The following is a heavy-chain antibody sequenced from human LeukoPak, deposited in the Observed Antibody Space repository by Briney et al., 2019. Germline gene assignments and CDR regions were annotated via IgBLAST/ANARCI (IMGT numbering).Heavy chain of an antibody. CDR3: ARVGDGNFDY. CDR2: IYYSGNT. J-gene: IGHJ4*02. D-gene: IGHD3-16*01. CDR1: GGSISSYY. V-gene: IGHV4-59*08. Sequence: PSETLSLTCTVSGGSISSYYWSWIRQPPGKGLEWIGYIYYSGNTNYNPSLKSRVTISIDTSKNQFSLKLSSVTAADTAVYYCARVGDGNFDYWGQGTLVTVSS.